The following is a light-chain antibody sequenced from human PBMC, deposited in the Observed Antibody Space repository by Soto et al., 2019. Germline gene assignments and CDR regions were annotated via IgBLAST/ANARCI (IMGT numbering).Light chain of an antibody. J-gene: IGKJ1*01. CDR3: QQRSNWPPWT. CDR1: QSVSNY. Sequence: EIVLTQSPATLSLSPGERATLSCRASQSVSNYLAWYQQKPGQAPRLLIYDAPNRATGIPARFSGSGSGTDFTLTISSLEPEDFAVYYCQQRSNWPPWTFGQGTKVEIK. CDR2: DAP. V-gene: IGKV3-11*01.